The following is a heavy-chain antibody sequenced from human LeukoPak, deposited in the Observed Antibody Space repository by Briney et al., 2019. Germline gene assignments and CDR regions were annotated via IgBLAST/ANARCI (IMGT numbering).Heavy chain of an antibody. V-gene: IGHV4-38-2*01. J-gene: IGHJ4*02. CDR2: IYHSGST. Sequence: SETLSLTCAVSGYSISSGYYWGWIRQPPGKGLEWIGSIYHSGSTYYNPSLKSRVTISVDTSKNQFSLKLSSVTAADTAVYYCARHGYSQGGGDYWGQGTLVTVSS. CDR3: ARHGYSQGGGDY. D-gene: IGHD6-13*01. CDR1: GYSISSGYY.